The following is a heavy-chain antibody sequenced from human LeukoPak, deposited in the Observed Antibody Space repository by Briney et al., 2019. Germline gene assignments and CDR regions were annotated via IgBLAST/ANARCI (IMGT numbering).Heavy chain of an antibody. Sequence: GGSLRLSFAASGFTVSSNYMSWVHQAPGKGLEWVSVIYSGGSTYYADSVKGRFTISRDNSKNTLYLQMNSLRAEDTAVYYCARIAYCTTTSCYSWGYFQHWGQGTLVTVSS. CDR2: IYSGGST. V-gene: IGHV3-66*01. CDR3: ARIAYCTTTSCYSWGYFQH. D-gene: IGHD2-2*01. CDR1: GFTVSSNY. J-gene: IGHJ1*01.